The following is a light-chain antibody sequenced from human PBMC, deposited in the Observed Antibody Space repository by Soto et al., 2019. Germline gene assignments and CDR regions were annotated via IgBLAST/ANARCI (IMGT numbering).Light chain of an antibody. CDR2: GAS. CDR3: QQYNNWPHT. J-gene: IGKJ2*01. V-gene: IGKV3-15*01. Sequence: EIVMTQSPAHLSVSPGERATLSCRASQSVSSNLAWYQQKPGQAPRLLIYGASTRATGIPARFSGSGSGTEFTLTISSLQSEDFAVYYCQQYNNWPHTFGQGTKLEIK. CDR1: QSVSSN.